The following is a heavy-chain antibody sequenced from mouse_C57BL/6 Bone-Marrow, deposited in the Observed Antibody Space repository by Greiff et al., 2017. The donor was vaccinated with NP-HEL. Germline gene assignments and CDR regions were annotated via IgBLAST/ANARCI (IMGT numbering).Heavy chain of an antibody. CDR1: GYTFTSYG. CDR2: IYPRSGNT. Sequence: VQLQQSGAELARPGASVKLSCTASGYTFTSYGISWVKQRTGQGLEWIGEIYPRSGNTYYNEKFKGKATLTADKSSSTAYMELRSLTAEDSAVYVCARLLRSSLDYWGQGTTLTVSS. V-gene: IGHV1-81*01. CDR3: ARLLRSSLDY. D-gene: IGHD1-1*01. J-gene: IGHJ2*01.